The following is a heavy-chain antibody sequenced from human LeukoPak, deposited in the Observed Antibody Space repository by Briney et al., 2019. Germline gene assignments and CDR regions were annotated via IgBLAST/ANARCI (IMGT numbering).Heavy chain of an antibody. CDR1: GGTFSSYA. J-gene: IGHJ4*02. CDR3: ASPETGDY. V-gene: IGHV1-69*04. CDR2: IIPILGIA. D-gene: IGHD5-24*01. Sequence: ASVKVSCKASGGTFSSYAISWVRQAPGQGPEWMGRIIPILGIANYAQKFQGRVTITADKSTSTAYTELSSLRSEDTAVYYCASPETGDYWGQGTLVTVSS.